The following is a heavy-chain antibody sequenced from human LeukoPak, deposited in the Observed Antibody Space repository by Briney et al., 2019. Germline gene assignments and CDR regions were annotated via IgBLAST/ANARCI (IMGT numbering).Heavy chain of an antibody. Sequence: ASVKVSCKASGYTFTDYYINWVRQAPGQGLGWMGWVNPNSGDTNYAQKFQDRVTMTRDTSISTELNLLRSDDTAVYYCARGDYYGSPKVVAAWGQGTLVTVSS. CDR1: GYTFTDYY. V-gene: IGHV1-2*02. CDR3: ARGDYYGSPKVVAA. D-gene: IGHD3-10*01. CDR2: VNPNSGDT. J-gene: IGHJ5*02.